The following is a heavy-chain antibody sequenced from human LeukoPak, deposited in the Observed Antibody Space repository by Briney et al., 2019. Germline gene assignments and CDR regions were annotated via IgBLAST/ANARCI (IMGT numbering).Heavy chain of an antibody. CDR1: GFTFSSYG. CDR3: ARDYSSWFDY. V-gene: IGHV3-30*03. J-gene: IGHJ4*02. Sequence: GGSLRLSCAASGFTFSSYGMHWVRQAPGKGLEWVAVISYDGSKKFYADSVKGRFTISRDNAKNTLYLQLNSLRPEDTAVYYCARDYSSWFDYWGQGTLVTVSS. CDR2: ISYDGSKK. D-gene: IGHD6-6*01.